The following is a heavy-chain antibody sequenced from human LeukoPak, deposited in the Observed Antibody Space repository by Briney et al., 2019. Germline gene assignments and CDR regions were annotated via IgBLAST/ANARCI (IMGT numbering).Heavy chain of an antibody. V-gene: IGHV1-69*13. CDR2: IIPIFGTA. CDR1: GGTLSSYA. CDR3: ARGGITIFGVVIKSCNWFDP. J-gene: IGHJ5*02. Sequence: GASVKVSCKASGGTLSSYAISWVRQAPGQELEWMGGIIPIFGTANYAQKFQGRVTITADESTSTAYMELSSLRSEDTAVYYCARGGITIFGVVIKSCNWFDPWGQGTLVTVSS. D-gene: IGHD3-3*01.